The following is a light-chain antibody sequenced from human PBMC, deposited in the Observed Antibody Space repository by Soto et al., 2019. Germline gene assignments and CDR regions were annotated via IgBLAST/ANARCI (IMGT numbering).Light chain of an antibody. J-gene: IGKJ1*01. CDR1: QSIARY. Sequence: DIQMTQSPSSLSTSVGDRVTITCRASQSIARYLNWYLQRPGKAPELLIYAATKLESGVPSRFSGGGSGTDYTLTISSLQPEDFATYYCQQSYDFPWTFGQGTKVEIK. CDR3: QQSYDFPWT. CDR2: AAT. V-gene: IGKV1-39*01.